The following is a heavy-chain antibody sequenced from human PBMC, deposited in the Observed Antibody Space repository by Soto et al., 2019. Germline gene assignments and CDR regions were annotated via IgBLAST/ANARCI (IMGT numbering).Heavy chain of an antibody. CDR1: GFTFSSYA. CDR2: ISGSGGST. J-gene: IGHJ4*02. V-gene: IGHV3-23*01. Sequence: HPGGSPRLSCAASGFTFSSYAMSWVRQAPGKGLEWVSAISGSGGSTYYADSVKGRFTISRDNSKNTLYLQMNSLRAEDTAVYYCAKDQARRPGYCSSTSCYTGYWGQGTLVTVSS. D-gene: IGHD2-2*02. CDR3: AKDQARRPGYCSSTSCYTGY.